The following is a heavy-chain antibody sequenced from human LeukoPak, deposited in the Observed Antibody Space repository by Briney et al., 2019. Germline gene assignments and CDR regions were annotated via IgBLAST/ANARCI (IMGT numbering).Heavy chain of an antibody. D-gene: IGHD6-13*01. CDR1: GGSISSYY. CDR2: IYYSGST. V-gene: IGHV4-59*12. CDR3: ARDRWYGTSIRSYYYYGMDV. J-gene: IGHJ6*02. Sequence: SETLSLTCTVSGGSISSYYWSWIRQPPGKGLEWIGYIYYSGSTNYNPSLKSRVTMSVDTSKNQFSLKLSSVTAADTAVYYCARDRWYGTSIRSYYYYGMDVWGQGTTVTVSS.